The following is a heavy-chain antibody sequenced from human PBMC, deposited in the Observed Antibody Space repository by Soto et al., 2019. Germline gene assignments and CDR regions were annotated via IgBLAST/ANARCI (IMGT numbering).Heavy chain of an antibody. V-gene: IGHV4-59*02. CDR3: ARGNRYCSSTSCYAPYYYYYMDV. CDR2: IYYSGST. J-gene: IGHJ6*03. CDR1: GGSVCSYY. D-gene: IGHD2-2*01. Sequence: SETPSLTCTVSGGSVCSYYWGWIRQHPGKGLEWIGYIYYSGSTNYNPSLKSRVTISVDTSKNQFSLKLSSVTAADTAVYYCARGNRYCSSTSCYAPYYYYYMDVWGKGTTVTVSS.